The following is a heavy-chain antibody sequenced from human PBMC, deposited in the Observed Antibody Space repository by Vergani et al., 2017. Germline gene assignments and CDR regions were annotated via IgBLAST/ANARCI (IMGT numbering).Heavy chain of an antibody. CDR2: IHTGGST. D-gene: IGHD3-9*01. J-gene: IGHJ6*02. CDR3: ARGLVDILTGSYYYGMDV. CDR1: GESIRSGSHY. V-gene: IGHV4-61*02. Sequence: QVKLQESGPGLLKPSQTLSLTCTVSGESIRSGSHYWSWIRQPAGKGPEWIGHIHTGGSTDLNPSFKSRVSISVDTSKNQFSLKLSSVTAAYTAVYYCARGLVDILTGSYYYGMDVWGQGTTVTVSS.